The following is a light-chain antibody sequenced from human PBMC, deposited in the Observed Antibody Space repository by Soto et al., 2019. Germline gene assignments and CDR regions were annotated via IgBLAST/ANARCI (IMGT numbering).Light chain of an antibody. J-gene: IGKJ4*01. V-gene: IGKV1-39*01. CDR2: SAS. CDR3: QQSFSPPLT. CDR1: PSIANY. Sequence: DIQITQSLSSLSASVGDRVTITRRASPSIANYLNWYQQKPGTAPKLLIFSASCFLRVHTSRLSGSGSGTDFTLTISSLQPGDFATYYCQQSFSPPLTFGGGTKVDIK.